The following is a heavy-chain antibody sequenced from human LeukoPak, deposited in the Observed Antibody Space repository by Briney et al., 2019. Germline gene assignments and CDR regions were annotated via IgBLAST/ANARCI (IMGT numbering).Heavy chain of an antibody. D-gene: IGHD4-17*01. J-gene: IGHJ4*02. CDR1: GFTFSSYS. CDR2: ISSSSSYI. Sequence: GGSLRLSCAASGFTFSSYSMNWVRQAPGKGLEWVSSISSSSSYIYYADSVKGRFTISRDNAKNSLYLQMNSLGAEDTAAYYCAITYYGDDRDFDYWGQGTLVTVSS. CDR3: AITYYGDDRDFDY. V-gene: IGHV3-21*01.